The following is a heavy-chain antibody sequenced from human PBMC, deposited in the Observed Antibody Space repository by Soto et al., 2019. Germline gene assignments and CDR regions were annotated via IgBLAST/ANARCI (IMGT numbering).Heavy chain of an antibody. CDR1: GVSITSGAYY. V-gene: IGHV4-31*03. J-gene: IGHJ4*02. Sequence: SETLSLTCTLSGVSITSGAYYWTWVRQHPGKGLEWIGYIYYNGNTYFSPSLKSRLTISIDTSKNQFSLKLTSVTATDTAVYYCVRPAAGSWGQGTLVTVSS. CDR2: IYYNGNT. CDR3: VRPAAGS.